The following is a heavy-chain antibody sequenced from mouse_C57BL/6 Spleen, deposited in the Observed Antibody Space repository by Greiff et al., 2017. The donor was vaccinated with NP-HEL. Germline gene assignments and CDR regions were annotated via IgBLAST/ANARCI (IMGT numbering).Heavy chain of an antibody. CDR1: GYTFTSYW. CDR2: INPSNGGT. Sequence: QVQLQQSGTELVKPGASVKLSCKASGYTFTSYWMHWVKQRPGQGLEWIGNINPSNGGTNYNEKFKSKATLTVDKSSSTAYMQLSSLTSEDSAVYYCARSLIYYYGSRSLYYYAMDYWGQGTSVTVSS. D-gene: IGHD1-1*01. J-gene: IGHJ4*01. CDR3: ARSLIYYYGSRSLYYYAMDY. V-gene: IGHV1-53*01.